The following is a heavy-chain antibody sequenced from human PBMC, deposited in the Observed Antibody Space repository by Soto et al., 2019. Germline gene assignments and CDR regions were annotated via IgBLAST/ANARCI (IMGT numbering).Heavy chain of an antibody. D-gene: IGHD5-18*01. V-gene: IGHV3-23*01. CDR2: VSGSGGST. CDR3: AKESGYSYGYTDY. J-gene: IGHJ4*02. CDR1: GFTFGSYA. Sequence: EVQLLESGGGLVQPGGSLRLSCAASGFTFGSYAMSWVLQAPGKGLECVSAVSGSGGSTYYADSVKGRFTISRDKSKNTVFLQMNSLRAEDTAVYYCAKESGYSYGYTDYWGQGTRVTVSS.